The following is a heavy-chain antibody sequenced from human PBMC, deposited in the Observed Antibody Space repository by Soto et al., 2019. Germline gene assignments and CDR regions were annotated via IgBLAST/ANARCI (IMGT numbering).Heavy chain of an antibody. CDR1: GFTVSSNY. V-gene: IGHV3-66*01. D-gene: IGHD4-17*01. Sequence: EVQLVESGGGLVQPGGSLRLSCAASGFTVSSNYMSWVRQAPGRGLEWVSVIYAGGSTYYADSVKDRFTISRDNSKDTLYVQMNSLRAEDTAVYSCASSPLGYGEYHCWGQGTLVTVSS. CDR3: ASSPLGYGEYHC. J-gene: IGHJ4*02. CDR2: IYAGGST.